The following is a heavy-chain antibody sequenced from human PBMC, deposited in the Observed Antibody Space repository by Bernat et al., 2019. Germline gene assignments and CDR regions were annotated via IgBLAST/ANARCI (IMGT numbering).Heavy chain of an antibody. Sequence: VQLQQWGAGLLKPSETLSLTCAVYGGSFSGYYWSWIRQPPGKGLEWIGEINHSGSTNYNPSLKSRVTISVDTSKNQFSLKLSSVTAADTAVYYCARIAARLDAFDIWGQGTMVTVSS. D-gene: IGHD6-6*01. V-gene: IGHV4-34*01. J-gene: IGHJ3*02. CDR1: GGSFSGYY. CDR3: ARIAARLDAFDI. CDR2: INHSGST.